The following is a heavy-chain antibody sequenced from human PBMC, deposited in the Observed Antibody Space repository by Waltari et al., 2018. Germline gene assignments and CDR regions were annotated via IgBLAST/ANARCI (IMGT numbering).Heavy chain of an antibody. CDR1: GGSFSGYS. Sequence: QVQLQQWGAGLLKPSETLSLTCAVYGGSFSGYSWSWIRQPPGKGLEWIGEINHSGSTNYNPSLKSRVTISVDTSKNQFSLKLSSVTAADTAVYYCARGRTRLFDYWGQGTLVTVSS. J-gene: IGHJ4*02. CDR2: INHSGST. D-gene: IGHD4-17*01. V-gene: IGHV4-34*01. CDR3: ARGRTRLFDY.